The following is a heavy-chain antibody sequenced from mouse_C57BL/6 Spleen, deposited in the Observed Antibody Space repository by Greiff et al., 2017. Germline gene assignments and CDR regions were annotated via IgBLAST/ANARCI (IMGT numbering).Heavy chain of an antibody. CDR1: GYTFTSYW. D-gene: IGHD3-1*01. Sequence: QVQLKESGTELVKPGASVKLSCKASGYTFTSYWMHWVKQRPGQGLEWIGNINPSNGGTNYNEKFKSKATLTVDKSSSTAYMQLSSLTSEDSAVYYCARSGLSWCFDVWGTGTTVTVSS. V-gene: IGHV1-53*01. CDR2: INPSNGGT. CDR3: ARSGLSWCFDV. J-gene: IGHJ1*03.